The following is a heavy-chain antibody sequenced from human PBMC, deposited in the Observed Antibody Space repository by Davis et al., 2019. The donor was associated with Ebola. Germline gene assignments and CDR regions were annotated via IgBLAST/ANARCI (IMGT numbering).Heavy chain of an antibody. D-gene: IGHD1-14*01. CDR1: GFTFANSA. CDR3: SASAGTVGRFDF. Sequence: SVKVSCKAPGFTFANSAIQWARQARGQRREWVGSVVVGTNKIQYAQNFEGRVTITRDMTTNTAYMKLSSLRSEDTALYYCSASAGTVGRFDFWGQGTLVTVSS. V-gene: IGHV1-58*02. J-gene: IGHJ4*02. CDR2: VVVGTNKI.